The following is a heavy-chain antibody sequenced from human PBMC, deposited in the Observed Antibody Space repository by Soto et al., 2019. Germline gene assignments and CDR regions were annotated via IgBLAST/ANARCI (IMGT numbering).Heavy chain of an antibody. D-gene: IGHD3-22*01. Sequence: PSETLSLTCAVYGGSFNGYHWSWIRQPPGKGLEWIGEINHSGSTNYNPSLKSRATISMDTSKNHFSLKLTSVTAADTAVYYCARALVVVINNYFDYWGQGALVTVAS. J-gene: IGHJ4*02. CDR1: GGSFNGYH. CDR2: INHSGST. V-gene: IGHV4-34*01. CDR3: ARALVVVINNYFDY.